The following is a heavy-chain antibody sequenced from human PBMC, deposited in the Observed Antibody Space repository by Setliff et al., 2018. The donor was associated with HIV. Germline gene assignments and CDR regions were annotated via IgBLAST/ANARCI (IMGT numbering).Heavy chain of an antibody. J-gene: IGHJ4*02. D-gene: IGHD3-22*01. Sequence: HPGGSLRLSCSASGFSFSSYAVHWVRQAPGKGLEWVAGMPYDGRDTYYVDSVKGRFTLSRDNSKNTLYLQMNSLKTEDTALYYCATGRDSSRADYWGQGALVTVSS. V-gene: IGHV3-30-3*01. CDR3: ATGRDSSRADY. CDR1: GFSFSSYA. CDR2: MPYDGRDT.